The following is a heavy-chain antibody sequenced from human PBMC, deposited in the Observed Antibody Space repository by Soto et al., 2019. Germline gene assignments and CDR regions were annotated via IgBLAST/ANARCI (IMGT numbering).Heavy chain of an antibody. CDR2: IWYDGSNK. Sequence: QVQLVESGGGVVQPGRSLRLSCAASGFTFNSYGMHWVRQAPGKGLEWVAVIWYDGSNKYYGDSVKGRFTISRDNSKNTLYRQVNSRRAEDTAVYYCARERPNSGFDYWGQGTLVTVSA. CDR1: GFTFNSYG. CDR3: ARERPNSGFDY. V-gene: IGHV3-33*01. D-gene: IGHD7-27*01. J-gene: IGHJ4*02.